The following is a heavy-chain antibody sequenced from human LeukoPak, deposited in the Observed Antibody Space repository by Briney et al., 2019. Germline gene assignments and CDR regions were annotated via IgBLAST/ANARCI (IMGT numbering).Heavy chain of an antibody. V-gene: IGHV1-18*01. CDR3: AREIAYGIDV. J-gene: IGHJ6*02. CDR2: ISAYNGNT. Sequence: ASVKVSCKPSRYSLTSYGISAVRKAPRQELEGMGWISAYNGNTNYAQNLQGRVTMTTDTSTRTASMERSSLRSDDTAVYYCAREIAYGIDVWGQGTTVTVSS. CDR1: RYSLTSYG.